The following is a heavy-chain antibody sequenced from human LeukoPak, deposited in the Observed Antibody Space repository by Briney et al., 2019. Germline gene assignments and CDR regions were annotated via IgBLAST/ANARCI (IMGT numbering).Heavy chain of an antibody. J-gene: IGHJ4*02. CDR3: ATESWGRGGY. CDR1: GFTFSSYE. Sequence: AGGSLRLSCAASGFTFSSYEMNWVRQAPGKGLEWVGRIKSKTHGGTTDYAAPVKGRFNISRDDSKNTLYLEMNSLKADDTGVYYCATESWGRGGYWGQGTLVTVSS. V-gene: IGHV3-15*01. CDR2: IKSKTHGGTT. D-gene: IGHD7-27*01.